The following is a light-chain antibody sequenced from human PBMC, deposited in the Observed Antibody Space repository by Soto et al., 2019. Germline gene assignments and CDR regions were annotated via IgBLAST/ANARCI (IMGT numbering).Light chain of an antibody. V-gene: IGKV3-11*01. Sequence: EVVLTQSPATLSLSPGERATLSCRASQSVGMYLAWYQHKPGQAPRLLIYDASNRAPGIPARFSGSGSGTDFTLTISSLEPEDFAVYYCQHRYSWPLTFGGGTRVEIK. CDR1: QSVGMY. J-gene: IGKJ4*01. CDR2: DAS. CDR3: QHRYSWPLT.